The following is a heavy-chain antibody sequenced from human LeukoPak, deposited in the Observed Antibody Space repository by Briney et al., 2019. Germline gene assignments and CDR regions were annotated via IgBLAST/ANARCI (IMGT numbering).Heavy chain of an antibody. CDR2: IFPSHST. Sequence: GGSLRLSCATSGLTVSTDYMSWVRQAPGKGLEWVSVIFPSHSTYYADSVKGRFTISRDNSKNAVYLQMNSLRPEDTAVYYCATKAGSGGGYFDYWGQGTLVTVSS. D-gene: IGHD3-10*01. CDR3: ATKAGSGGGYFDY. J-gene: IGHJ4*02. V-gene: IGHV3-53*05. CDR1: GLTVSTDY.